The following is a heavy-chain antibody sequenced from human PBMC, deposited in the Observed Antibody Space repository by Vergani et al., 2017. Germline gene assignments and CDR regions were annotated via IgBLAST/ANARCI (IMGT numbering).Heavy chain of an antibody. Sequence: QVRLQESGPGLVKPSETLSLTCSVSGGSMSGYYWCWIRQPPGKELEWIGYMYHSGSTNYNSSLETRVTISGDTSKNQFSLKLNSVTAADTGVYYCGRVAGFDGLKSRLLDLWGQGILVTVSS. V-gene: IGHV4-59*01. CDR1: GGSMSGYY. CDR3: GRVAGFDGLKSRLLDL. D-gene: IGHD3-10*01. J-gene: IGHJ5*02. CDR2: MYHSGST.